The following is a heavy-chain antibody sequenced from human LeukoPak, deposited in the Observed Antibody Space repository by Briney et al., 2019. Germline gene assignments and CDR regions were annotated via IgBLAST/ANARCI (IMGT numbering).Heavy chain of an antibody. J-gene: IGHJ5*02. V-gene: IGHV5-51*01. CDR1: GYSFTSYW. CDR3: ARLSEIAVAEDSWFDP. CDR2: IYPGDSDT. Sequence: GESLKISCKGSGYSFTSYWIGWVRQMPGKGLEWMGIIYPGDSDTRYSPSFQGQVTISADKSISTDYLQWSSLKASDTAMYYCARLSEIAVAEDSWFDPWGQGTLVTVSS. D-gene: IGHD6-19*01.